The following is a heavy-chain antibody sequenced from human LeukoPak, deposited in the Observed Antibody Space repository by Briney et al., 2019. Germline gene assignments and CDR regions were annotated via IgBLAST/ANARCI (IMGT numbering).Heavy chain of an antibody. CDR3: AREVGLGKLVSKWFDP. CDR1: GGTFSSYA. Sequence: SVKVSCKASGGTFSSYAISWVRQAHGQGLEWMGRIITIFGTANYAQKFQGRVTITTDESTTKAYMELSSMRSEDTAVYYCAREVGLGKLVSKWFDPWGQGTLVTVSS. CDR2: IITIFGTA. J-gene: IGHJ5*02. V-gene: IGHV1-69*05. D-gene: IGHD6-13*01.